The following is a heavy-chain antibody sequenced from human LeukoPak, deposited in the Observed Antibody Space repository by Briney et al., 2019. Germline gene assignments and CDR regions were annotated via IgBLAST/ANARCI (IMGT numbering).Heavy chain of an antibody. CDR2: ISYDGSNK. D-gene: IGHD3-10*01. Sequence: GGSLRLSCAASGFTFSSYGMHWVRQAPGKGLEWVAVISYDGSNKYYADSVKGRFTISRDNSKNTLYLQMNSLRAEDTAVYYCAKATTNMVRGVTPQGYWGQGTLVTVSS. J-gene: IGHJ4*02. CDR3: AKATTNMVRGVTPQGY. V-gene: IGHV3-30*18. CDR1: GFTFSSYG.